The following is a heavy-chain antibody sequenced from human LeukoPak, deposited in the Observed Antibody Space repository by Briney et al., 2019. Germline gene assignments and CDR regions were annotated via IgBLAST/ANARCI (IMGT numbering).Heavy chain of an antibody. CDR2: ISWNSGSI. CDR1: GFTFDDYA. D-gene: IGHD1-1*01. J-gene: IGHJ5*02. V-gene: IGHV3-9*01. Sequence: GGSLRLSCAASGFTFDDYAMHWVRQAPGKGLEWVSGISWNSGSIGYADSVKGRFTISRDNSKNTLYLQMNSLRAEDTAVYYCVPGDSLNWFDPWGQGTLVTVSS. CDR3: VPGDSLNWFDP.